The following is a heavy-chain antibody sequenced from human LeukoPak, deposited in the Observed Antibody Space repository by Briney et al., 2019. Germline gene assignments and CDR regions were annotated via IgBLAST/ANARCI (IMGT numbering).Heavy chain of an antibody. CDR3: ARVPYDILTGYYLFDY. Sequence: GGSLRLSCAASGSTFSSYSMNWVRQAPGKGLEWVSSISSSSSYIYYADSVKGRFTISRDNAKNSLYLQMNSLRAEDTAVYYCARVPYDILTGYYLFDYWGQGTLVTVSS. CDR2: ISSSSSYI. J-gene: IGHJ4*02. V-gene: IGHV3-21*01. CDR1: GSTFSSYS. D-gene: IGHD3-9*01.